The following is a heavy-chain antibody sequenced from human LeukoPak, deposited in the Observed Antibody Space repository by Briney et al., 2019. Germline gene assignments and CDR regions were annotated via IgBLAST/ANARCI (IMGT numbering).Heavy chain of an antibody. V-gene: IGHV6-1*01. J-gene: IGHJ4*02. CDR3: ARYYYGWDY. CDR1: GDRVSSNSAA. Sequence: SQTLSLTCAISGDRVSSNSAAWDWIRQSPSRGLEWLGRTYYRSKRYNEYALSVRSRITINADTSKNQCSLQLNSVTPEDTAVYYCARYYYGWDYWGQGTLVTVSS. D-gene: IGHD3-10*01. CDR2: TYYRSKRYN.